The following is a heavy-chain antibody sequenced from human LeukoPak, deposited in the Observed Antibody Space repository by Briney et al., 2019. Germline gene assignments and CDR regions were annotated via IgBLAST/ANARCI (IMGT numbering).Heavy chain of an antibody. D-gene: IGHD2-2*01. CDR3: ARDNYCSSISCYDTWPPLDY. V-gene: IGHV1-18*01. CDR2: ISGYNGDT. Sequence: GASVKVSCKASGYSFTRYGISWVRRAPGQGLEWLGWISGYNGDTKYADKFQARVTMTTDTSTAYMDLRSLRSDDTAVYYCARDNYCSSISCYDTWPPLDYWGQGTLVTVSS. J-gene: IGHJ4*02. CDR1: GYSFTRYG.